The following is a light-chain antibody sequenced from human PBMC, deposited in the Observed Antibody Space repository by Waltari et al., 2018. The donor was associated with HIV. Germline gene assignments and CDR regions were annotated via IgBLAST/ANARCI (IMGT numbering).Light chain of an antibody. CDR3: AAWDDSLNTYV. CDR2: NTD. Sequence: QSVLTQPPSSSGTPGQRVTISCSGSSSNVGRTPVNWYQQLPGAVPKLLILNTDERPSGVPDRFSGSKSGTSASLAISGLQSEDEADYYCAAWDDSLNTYVFGSGTTVTVL. J-gene: IGLJ1*01. V-gene: IGLV1-44*01. CDR1: SSNVGRTP.